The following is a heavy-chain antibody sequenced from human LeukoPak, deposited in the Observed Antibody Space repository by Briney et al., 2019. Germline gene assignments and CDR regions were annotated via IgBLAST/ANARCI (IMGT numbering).Heavy chain of an antibody. V-gene: IGHV4-30-4*08. CDR1: GGSISSGGYY. Sequence: PSETLSLTCTVSGGSISSGGYYWSWIRQHPGKGLEWIGYIYYSGSTYYNPSLKSRVTISVDTSKNQFSLKLSSVTAADTAVYYCARGDYYDSQFDYWGQGTLVTVPS. CDR2: IYYSGST. D-gene: IGHD3-22*01. CDR3: ARGDYYDSQFDY. J-gene: IGHJ4*02.